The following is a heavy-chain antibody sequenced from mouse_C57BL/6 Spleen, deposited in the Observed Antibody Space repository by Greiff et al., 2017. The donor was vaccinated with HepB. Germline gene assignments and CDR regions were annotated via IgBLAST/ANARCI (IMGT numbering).Heavy chain of an antibody. V-gene: IGHV1-82*01. CDR3: ARGNGNYEGYFDY. Sequence: LVESGPELVKPGASVKISCKASGYAFSSSWMNWVKQRPGKGLEWIGRIYPGDGDTNYNGKFKGKATLTADKSSSTAYMQLSSLTSEDSAVYFCARGNGNYEGYFDYWGQGTTLTVSS. CDR2: IYPGDGDT. CDR1: GYAFSSSW. J-gene: IGHJ2*01. D-gene: IGHD2-1*01.